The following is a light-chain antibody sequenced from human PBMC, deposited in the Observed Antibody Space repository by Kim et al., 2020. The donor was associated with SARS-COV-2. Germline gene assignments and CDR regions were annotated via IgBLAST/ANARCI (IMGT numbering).Light chain of an antibody. V-gene: IGKV3-20*01. CDR2: ETS. J-gene: IGKJ4*01. CDR3: QQYASTVPAAAT. Sequence: ATLSVRASQTVRAPFFAWNQKKPSQAPRLLIYETSSRADRVPDKLRSSGARTDFTLTINGVEPEDAAVYYCQQYASTVPAAATSGGGTKVDIK. CDR1: QTVRAPF.